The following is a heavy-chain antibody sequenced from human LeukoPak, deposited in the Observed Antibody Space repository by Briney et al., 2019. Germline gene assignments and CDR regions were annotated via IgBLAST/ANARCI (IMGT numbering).Heavy chain of an antibody. V-gene: IGHV4-59*12. CDR2: IYYSGST. J-gene: IGHJ4*02. D-gene: IGHD1-26*01. CDR3: ARERLSYTGFGQFDY. Sequence: SETLSLTCTVSGGSISSYYWSWIRQPPGKGLEWIGYIYYSGSTNYNPSLKSRVTMSVDTSKNQFSLKLSSVTAADTAVYYCARERLSYTGFGQFDYWGQGTLVTVSS. CDR1: GGSISSYY.